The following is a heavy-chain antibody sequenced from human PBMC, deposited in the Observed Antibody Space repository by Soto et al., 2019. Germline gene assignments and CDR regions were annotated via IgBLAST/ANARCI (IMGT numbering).Heavy chain of an antibody. CDR1: GFTFSSYW. Sequence: PAGSLRLSCAASGFTFSSYWMHWVRQAPGKGLVWVSRINSDGSSTSYADSVKGRFTISRDNAKNTLYLQRNSLRVEDTAVYYCARDLWRIAAAGRTYYYYYGMDVWGQGTTVTVSS. D-gene: IGHD6-13*01. V-gene: IGHV3-74*01. CDR2: INSDGSST. J-gene: IGHJ6*02. CDR3: ARDLWRIAAAGRTYYYYYGMDV.